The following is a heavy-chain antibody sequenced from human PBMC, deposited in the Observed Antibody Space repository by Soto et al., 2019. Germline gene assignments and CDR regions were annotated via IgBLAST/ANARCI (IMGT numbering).Heavy chain of an antibody. J-gene: IGHJ6*02. D-gene: IGHD6-6*01. V-gene: IGHV1-69*13. Sequence: SVKVSCKASGYTFTGYYMHWVRQAPGQGLEWMGGIIPIFGTANYAQKFQGRVTITADESTSTAYMELSSLRSEDTAVYYCARAEYSSSSRGEQYGMDVWGQGTTVTVSS. CDR3: ARAEYSSSSRGEQYGMDV. CDR2: IIPIFGTA. CDR1: GYTFTGYY.